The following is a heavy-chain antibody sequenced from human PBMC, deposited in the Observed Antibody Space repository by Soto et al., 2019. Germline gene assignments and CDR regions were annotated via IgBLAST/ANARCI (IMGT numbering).Heavy chain of an antibody. CDR3: AREYSRGDTHYYYYYGMDV. CDR2: IIPIFGTA. D-gene: IGHD6-13*01. CDR1: GGTFSSYA. Sequence: SVKVSCKASGGTFSSYAISWVRQAPGQGLEWMGGIIPIFGTANYAQKFQGRVTITADESTSTAYMELSSLRSEDTAVYYCAREYSRGDTHYYYYYGMDVWGQGTTVTVSS. V-gene: IGHV1-69*13. J-gene: IGHJ6*02.